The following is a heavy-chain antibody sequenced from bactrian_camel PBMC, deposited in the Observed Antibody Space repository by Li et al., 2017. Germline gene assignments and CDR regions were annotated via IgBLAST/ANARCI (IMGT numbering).Heavy chain of an antibody. CDR3: TAAHGY. CDR1: GSHSGFTFNNYD. D-gene: IGHD3*01. J-gene: IGHJ4*01. V-gene: IGHV3S40*01. Sequence: DVQLVESGGGLVQPGGSLKLSCAASGSHSGFTFNNYDMSWVRQAPGKGLEWVSGINNGGSMPYYADSVKGRFTISRDNAKNTLYLQMNSLKTEDTGVYYCTAAHGYWGQGTQVTVS. CDR2: INNGGSMP.